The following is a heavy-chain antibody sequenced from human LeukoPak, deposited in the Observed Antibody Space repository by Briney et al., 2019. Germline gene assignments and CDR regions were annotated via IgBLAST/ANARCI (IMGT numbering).Heavy chain of an antibody. CDR3: ARQQTYYDFWSGYGENYYYMDV. CDR1: GFSFNNYW. V-gene: IGHV3-74*01. Sequence: GGSLRLSCVTSGFSFNNYWMHWIRQVAGKGPVWLSHINTDGSITSYADSVKGRFTISRDNARNTLYLEMNSLSAADTAVYYCARQQTYYDFWSGYGENYYYMDVWGKGTTVTVSS. J-gene: IGHJ6*03. D-gene: IGHD3-3*01. CDR2: INTDGSIT.